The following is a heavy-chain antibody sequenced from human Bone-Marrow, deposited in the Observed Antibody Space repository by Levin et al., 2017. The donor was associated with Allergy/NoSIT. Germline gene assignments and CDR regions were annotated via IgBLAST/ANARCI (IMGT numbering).Heavy chain of an antibody. CDR1: GFTFNTYA. V-gene: IGHV3-23*03. Sequence: GGSLRLSCAASGFTFNTYAVNWVRQAPGKGLEWVSLIYSDGTIDYADSVKGRFTISRDNSKNTLSLQMNSLTADDTAVYYCAGGPRRSYWGQGTLVTVSS. J-gene: IGHJ4*02. CDR2: IYSDGTI. CDR3: AGGPRRSY. D-gene: IGHD3-16*01.